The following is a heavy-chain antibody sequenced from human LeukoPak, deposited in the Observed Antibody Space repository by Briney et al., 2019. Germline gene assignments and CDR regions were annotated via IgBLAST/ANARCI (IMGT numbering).Heavy chain of an antibody. CDR1: GFTFSSYS. V-gene: IGHV3-21*01. J-gene: IGHJ4*02. D-gene: IGHD6-19*01. CDR3: ARDGVAVAGLDY. CDR2: ISSSSSYI. Sequence: GGSLRLSCAASGFTFSSYSMNWVRQAPGKGLEWVSSISSSSSYIYYADSVKGRLTISRDNAKNSLYLQMNSLRAEDTAVYYCARDGVAVAGLDYWGQGTLVTVSS.